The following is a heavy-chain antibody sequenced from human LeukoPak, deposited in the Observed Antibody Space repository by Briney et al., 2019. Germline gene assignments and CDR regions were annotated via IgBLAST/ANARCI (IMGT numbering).Heavy chain of an antibody. Sequence: GASVKVSCKASGYTFTSYTISWVRRAPGQGLEWMGWISAYNGNTKYAQKFQGRVTMTTDTSTSTAYMELRSLRSDDTAVYYCARRRDSTNNWFDPWGQGTLVTVSS. CDR3: ARRRDSTNNWFDP. CDR2: ISAYNGNT. D-gene: IGHD1-1*01. CDR1: GYTFTSYT. J-gene: IGHJ5*02. V-gene: IGHV1-18*01.